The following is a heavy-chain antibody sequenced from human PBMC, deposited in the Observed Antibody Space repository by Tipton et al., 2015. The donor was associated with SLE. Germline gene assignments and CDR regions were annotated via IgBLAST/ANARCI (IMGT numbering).Heavy chain of an antibody. V-gene: IGHV3-30*04. Sequence: SLRLSCAASGFTFSSYAMHWVRQAPGKGLEWVAVISYDGSNKYYADSVKGRFTISRDNSKNTLYLQMNSLRAEDTAVYYCARGGTISWALDAFEIWGQGTMVTVSS. D-gene: IGHD3-3*01. CDR2: ISYDGSNK. CDR1: GFTFSSYA. CDR3: ARGGTISWALDAFEI. J-gene: IGHJ3*02.